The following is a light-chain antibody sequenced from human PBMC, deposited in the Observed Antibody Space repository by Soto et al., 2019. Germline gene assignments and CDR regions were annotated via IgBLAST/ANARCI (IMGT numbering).Light chain of an antibody. V-gene: IGKV3D-15*01. CDR2: DAS. CDR1: QSVRTY. J-gene: IGKJ1*01. CDR3: QKYDNWPRT. Sequence: EIVLTQSPVTLSLSPGERATLSCRASQSVRTYLAWYQVKTGQAPRLLIYDASRRASGVPDRFSGSGSGTEFTLTIGSLQSEDFALYYCQKYDNWPRTCGQGTKVDIK.